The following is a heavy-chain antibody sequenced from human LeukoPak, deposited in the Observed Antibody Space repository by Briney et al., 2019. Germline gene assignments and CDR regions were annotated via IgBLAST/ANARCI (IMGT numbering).Heavy chain of an antibody. V-gene: IGHV1-69*01. D-gene: IGHD4-17*01. J-gene: IGHJ4*02. CDR1: GGTFSSYA. Sequence: ASVKVSCKASGGTFSSYAISWVRQAPGQGLEWMGGIIPIFGTANYAQKFQGRVTITADESTSTAYMELSSLRSEDTAVYYWARTPHHDYGDYGAFDYWGQGTLVTVSS. CDR2: IIPIFGTA. CDR3: ARTPHHDYGDYGAFDY.